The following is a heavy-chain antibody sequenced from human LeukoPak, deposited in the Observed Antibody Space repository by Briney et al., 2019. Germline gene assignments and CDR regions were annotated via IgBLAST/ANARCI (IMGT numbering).Heavy chain of an antibody. D-gene: IGHD7-27*01. CDR2: INHSGST. J-gene: IGHJ4*02. Sequence: PSETLSLTCAVYGGSFSGYCWSWIRQPPGKGLEWIGEINHSGSTNYSPSLKSRVTISVDTSKNQFSLKLSSVTAADTAVYYCAREDWGSPFDYWGQGTLVTVSS. V-gene: IGHV4-34*01. CDR1: GGSFSGYC. CDR3: AREDWGSPFDY.